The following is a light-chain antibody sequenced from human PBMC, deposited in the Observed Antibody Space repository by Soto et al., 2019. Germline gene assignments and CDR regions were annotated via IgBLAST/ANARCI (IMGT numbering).Light chain of an antibody. J-gene: IGKJ2*01. Sequence: EIVLTQSPCTLSLSPGERVTLSCRASQSVSSSYLACYQQKPGQAPRLLIYGASSSATGLADRFSCSGGGREFSITISSLVPEDYAVYYCNQYCSSTGYTFGQGTKLEIK. CDR3: NQYCSSTGYT. CDR2: GAS. CDR1: QSVSSSY. V-gene: IGKV3-20*01.